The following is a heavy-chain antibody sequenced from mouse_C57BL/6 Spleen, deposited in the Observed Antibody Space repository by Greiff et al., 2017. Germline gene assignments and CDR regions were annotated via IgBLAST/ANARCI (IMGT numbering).Heavy chain of an antibody. CDR1: GYTFTDYN. CDR3: ARGGDYDWFAY. V-gene: IGHV1-22*01. CDR2: INPNNGGT. Sequence: VQLQQYGPELVKPGASVKMSSKASGYTFTDYNMHWVKQSHGKSLEWIGYINPNNGGTSYNQKFKGKATLTVNKSSSTAYMELRSLTSEDSAVYYCARGGDYDWFAYWGQGTLVTVSA. J-gene: IGHJ3*01. D-gene: IGHD2-4*01.